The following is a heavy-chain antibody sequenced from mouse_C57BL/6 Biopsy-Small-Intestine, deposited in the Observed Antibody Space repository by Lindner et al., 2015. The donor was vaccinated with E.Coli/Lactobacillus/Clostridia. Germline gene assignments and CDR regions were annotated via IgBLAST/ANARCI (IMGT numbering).Heavy chain of an antibody. D-gene: IGHD6-1*01. V-gene: IGHV1-53*01. CDR2: INPNNGVT. J-gene: IGHJ3*01. Sequence: SVKVSCKASGYPFIGYYIEWVRQAPGQGLQWMGRINPNNGVTNYAQSFQGRVTMTRDASITTAYMELSSLRSDDTAIFYCARVEGSAPKAATASWIWGQGTMVTVSS. CDR1: GYPFIGYY. CDR3: ARVEGSAPKAATASWI.